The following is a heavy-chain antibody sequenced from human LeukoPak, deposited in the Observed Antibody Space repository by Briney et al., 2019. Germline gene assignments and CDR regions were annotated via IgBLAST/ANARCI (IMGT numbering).Heavy chain of an antibody. J-gene: IGHJ4*02. D-gene: IGHD3-22*01. CDR3: ASDPARDYYDTSGYFRWVDY. V-gene: IGHV3-7*03. Sequence: GGSLRLSCAASGFPFNSYWMTWVRQAPGKGLEWVANIKEDGSEKYYVDSVKGRFAISRDNAKNSLYLQMNSLRAEDTAVYYCASDPARDYYDTSGYFRWVDYWGQGTLVTLSP. CDR1: GFPFNSYW. CDR2: IKEDGSEK.